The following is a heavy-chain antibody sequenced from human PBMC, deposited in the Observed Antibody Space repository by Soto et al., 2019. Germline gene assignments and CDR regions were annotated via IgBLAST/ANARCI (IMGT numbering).Heavy chain of an antibody. CDR1: GGSISSGDYY. J-gene: IGHJ4*02. CDR2: IYYSGST. Sequence: PSETLSLTCTVSGGSISSGDYYWSLIRQQPGKGQEWIGYIYYSGSTYYNQSLKSRVTISVDTSKNQFSLKLSSVTATDTAVYYCARSMSGSYYHYWCQGTLVTVSS. D-gene: IGHD1-26*01. CDR3: ARSMSGSYYHY. V-gene: IGHV4-30-4*01.